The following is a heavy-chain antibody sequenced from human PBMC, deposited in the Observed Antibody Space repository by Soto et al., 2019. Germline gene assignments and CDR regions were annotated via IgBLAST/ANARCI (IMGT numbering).Heavy chain of an antibody. J-gene: IGHJ4*02. CDR1: WYAFTSYF. V-gene: IGHV1-18*04. CDR3: ARGAVDKDMNESFEY. CDR2: ISAYNGNT. Sequence: ASLSVALKACWYAFTSYFISLLLHAPLQGLELMGWISAYNGNTNYAQKLQCRVTMTTDTSTSTAYMELRSLRSDDTAVYYCARGAVDKDMNESFEYWGPGHLVTVSS. D-gene: IGHD5-18*01.